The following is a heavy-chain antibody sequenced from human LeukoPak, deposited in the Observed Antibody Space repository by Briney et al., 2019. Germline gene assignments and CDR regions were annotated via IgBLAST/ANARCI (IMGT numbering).Heavy chain of an antibody. J-gene: IGHJ4*02. CDR2: ISYDGSTK. Sequence: PGGSLRLSCAASGFTFSNYGMQWVRQAPGKGLEWVAVISYDGSTKFYEDSVKGRFTISRDNSKNTLFLQMNSLRAEDTAVYYCVKEFGGYAYGAYFDYWGRGTLVTVSS. CDR3: VKEFGGYAYGAYFDY. D-gene: IGHD4/OR15-4a*01. V-gene: IGHV3-30*18. CDR1: GFTFSNYG.